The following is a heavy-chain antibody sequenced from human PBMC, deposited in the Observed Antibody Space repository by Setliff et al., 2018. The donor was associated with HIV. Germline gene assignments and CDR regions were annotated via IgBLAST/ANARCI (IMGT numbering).Heavy chain of an antibody. D-gene: IGHD6-19*01. CDR1: GGTFSSYA. CDR2: IIPIFGTT. Sequence: SVKVSCKASGGTFSSYAISWVRQAPGQGLEWMGGIIPIFGTTNYAQEFQGRVTITADEWTSTAYMELSSLRSEDTAVYYCARDPSIAVAGAAVWGQGTTVTVSS. J-gene: IGHJ6*02. V-gene: IGHV1-69*13. CDR3: ARDPSIAVAGAAV.